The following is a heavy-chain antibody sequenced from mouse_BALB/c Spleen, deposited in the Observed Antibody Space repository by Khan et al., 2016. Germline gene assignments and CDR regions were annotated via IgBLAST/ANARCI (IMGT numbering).Heavy chain of an antibody. CDR1: GYTFTNYG. D-gene: IGHD6-1*01. CDR3: ARRRQLDLYYAMDY. CDR2: IATYTGES. V-gene: IGHV9-1*02. Sequence: QIQLVQSGPELKKPGETVKISCKASGYTFTNYGMNWVQQAPGKGLRWMGWIATYTGESTYAVDFTGRFAFSLEPSASTAYLQINNLKNEDMATYFCARRRQLDLYYAMDYWGQGTSVTVSS. J-gene: IGHJ4*01.